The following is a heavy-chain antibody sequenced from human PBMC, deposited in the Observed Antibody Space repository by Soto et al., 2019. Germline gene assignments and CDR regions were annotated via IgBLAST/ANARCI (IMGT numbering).Heavy chain of an antibody. D-gene: IGHD3-10*02. CDR1: GGSFSGYY. V-gene: IGHV4-34*01. CDR2: INHSGST. CDR3: ARQRVLSTNMFITSFDP. J-gene: IGHJ5*02. Sequence: SETLSLTCAVYGGSFSGYYWSWIRQPPGKGLEWIGEINHSGSTNYNPSLKSPVTISVETSRNTFSLKVNSVTAADTGIYYCARQRVLSTNMFITSFDPWGQGTLVTVSS.